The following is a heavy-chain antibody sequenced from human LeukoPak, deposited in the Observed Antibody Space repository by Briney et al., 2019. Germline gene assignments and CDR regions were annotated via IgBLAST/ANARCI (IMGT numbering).Heavy chain of an antibody. J-gene: IGHJ4*02. Sequence: PGGSLRLSCAASGFTFSSYWMHWVRQAPGEGLVWVSRINSDGSSTSYADSVKGRFTISRDNAKNTLYLQMNSLRAEDTAVYYCARDHPILLWFGERTYYFDYWGQGTLVTVSS. V-gene: IGHV3-74*01. D-gene: IGHD3-10*01. CDR2: INSDGSST. CDR3: ARDHPILLWFGERTYYFDY. CDR1: GFTFSSYW.